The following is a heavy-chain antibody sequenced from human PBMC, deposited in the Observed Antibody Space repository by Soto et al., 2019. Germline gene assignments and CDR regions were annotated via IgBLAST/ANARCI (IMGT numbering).Heavy chain of an antibody. J-gene: IGHJ6*02. V-gene: IGHV3-23*01. Sequence: GGSLRLSCAASGFTFSSYAMSWVRQAPGKGLEWVSAISGSGGSTYYADSVKGRFTISRDNSKNTLYLQMNSLRAEDTAVYYCAVNGGYDYGYYYGMDVWGQGTTVTVSS. D-gene: IGHD5-12*01. CDR3: AVNGGYDYGYYYGMDV. CDR2: ISGSGGST. CDR1: GFTFSSYA.